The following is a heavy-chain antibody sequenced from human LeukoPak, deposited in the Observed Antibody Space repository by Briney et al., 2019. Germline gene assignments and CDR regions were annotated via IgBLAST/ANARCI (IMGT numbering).Heavy chain of an antibody. D-gene: IGHD3-10*01. CDR3: ASGGTMVRGVIRPYYFDY. J-gene: IGHJ4*02. Sequence: SGTLSLTCAVSGGSISSSNWWSWVRQPPGKGLEWIGEIYHSGSTNYNPSLKSRVTISVDESKNQFSLKLSSVTAADTAVYYCASGGTMVRGVIRPYYFDYWGQGTLVTVSS. CDR1: GGSISSSNW. CDR2: IYHSGST. V-gene: IGHV4-4*02.